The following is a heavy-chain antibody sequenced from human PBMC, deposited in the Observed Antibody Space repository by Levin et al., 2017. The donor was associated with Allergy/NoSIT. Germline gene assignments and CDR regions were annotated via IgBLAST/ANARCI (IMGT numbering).Heavy chain of an antibody. Sequence: PGGSLRLSYVASGFSFSNSWMSWVRLAPGRGLEWVANINQDGREKNYVDSVKGRFTISRDNAKSSMYLQMNTLRAEDTGVYYCARDGYGGYFDLWGRGIQVIVSS. J-gene: IGHJ2*01. V-gene: IGHV3-7*01. CDR1: GFSFSNSW. CDR3: ARDGYGGYFDL. CDR2: INQDGREK. D-gene: IGHD5-12*01.